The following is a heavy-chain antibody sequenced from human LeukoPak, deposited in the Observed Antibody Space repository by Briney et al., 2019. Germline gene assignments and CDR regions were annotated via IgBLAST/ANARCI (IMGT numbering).Heavy chain of an antibody. Sequence: PGGSLRLSCAASGFTFDDYGMSWVRQAPGKGLEWVSGINWNGGSTGYADSVKGRFTISRDNAKNSLYLQMNSLRAEDTAVYYCAKDKGGSYHSPMDVWGKGATVTVSS. CDR1: GFTFDDYG. CDR3: AKDKGGSYHSPMDV. CDR2: INWNGGST. D-gene: IGHD1-26*01. V-gene: IGHV3-20*04. J-gene: IGHJ6*04.